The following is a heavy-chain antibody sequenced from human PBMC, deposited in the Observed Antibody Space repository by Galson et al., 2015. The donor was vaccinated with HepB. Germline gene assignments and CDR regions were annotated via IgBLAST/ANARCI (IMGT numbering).Heavy chain of an antibody. Sequence: SLRLSCAASGFTFSSYAMSWVRQAPGKGLEWVSAISGSGGSTYYADSVKGRFTISRDNSKNTLYLQMNSLRAEDTAVYYCAKDVLGSSSWYEGYYYYYYMDVWGKGTTVTVSS. J-gene: IGHJ6*03. CDR1: GFTFSSYA. D-gene: IGHD6-13*01. CDR3: AKDVLGSSSWYEGYYYYYYMDV. V-gene: IGHV3-23*01. CDR2: ISGSGGST.